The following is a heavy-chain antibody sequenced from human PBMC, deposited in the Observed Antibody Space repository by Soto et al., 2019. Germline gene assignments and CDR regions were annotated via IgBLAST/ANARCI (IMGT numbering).Heavy chain of an antibody. Sequence: PGGSLRLSCAASGFTFSSYGMHWVRQAPGKGLEWVAVIWYDGSSKYYADSVKGRFTISRDNSKNTLYLQMNSLRAEDTAVYYFAKDFEDERVLLWFGEFDSLGQQTLVTVSS. J-gene: IGHJ5*01. CDR2: IWYDGSSK. CDR3: AKDFEDERVLLWFGEFDS. V-gene: IGHV3-30*02. D-gene: IGHD3-10*01. CDR1: GFTFSSYG.